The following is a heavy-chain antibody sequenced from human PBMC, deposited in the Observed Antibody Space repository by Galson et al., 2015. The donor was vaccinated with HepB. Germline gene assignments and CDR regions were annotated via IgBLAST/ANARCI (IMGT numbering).Heavy chain of an antibody. V-gene: IGHV1-46*01. D-gene: IGHD3-10*01. CDR2: INPSGGST. Sequence: SVKVSCKASGYTFTSYYMHWVRQAPGQGLEWMGIINPSGGSTSYAQKFQGRVTMTRDTSTSTVYMELSSLRSEDTAMYYCARGVLLWFENTSGGMDVWGQGTTVTVSS. CDR1: GYTFTSYY. J-gene: IGHJ6*02. CDR3: ARGVLLWFENTSGGMDV.